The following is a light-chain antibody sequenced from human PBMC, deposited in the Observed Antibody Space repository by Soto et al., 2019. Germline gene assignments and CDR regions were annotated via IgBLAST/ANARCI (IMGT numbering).Light chain of an antibody. CDR1: NRDVGGYNY. CDR3: SSYSSSSALDVI. CDR2: EVT. Sequence: QSALAQPASVSRSPGQSITISCAGTNRDVGGYNYVSWYQQYPGKAPKLIIYEVTYRPSGVSNRFSGSKSGNTASLTISGLQVEDEADHYCSSYSSSSALDVIFGGGTKLTVL. V-gene: IGLV2-14*01. J-gene: IGLJ2*01.